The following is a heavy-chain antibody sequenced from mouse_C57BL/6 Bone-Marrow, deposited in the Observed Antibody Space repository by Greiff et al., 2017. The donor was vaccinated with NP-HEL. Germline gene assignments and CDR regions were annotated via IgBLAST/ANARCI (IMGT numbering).Heavy chain of an antibody. CDR1: GFSINSDCY. CDR2: TFYSGIT. Sequence: EVKLMESGPSLVRPSQTLSLTCTVTGFSINSDCYWIWIRQFPGNKLEYIGYTFYSGITYYNTSLESRTYITRDTSKNQFSLKLSSVTTEDTATYYCARGYRYYYAMDDWGQGTTVTVSS. V-gene: IGHV3-3*01. CDR3: ARGYRYYYAMDD. D-gene: IGHD2-12*01. J-gene: IGHJ4*01.